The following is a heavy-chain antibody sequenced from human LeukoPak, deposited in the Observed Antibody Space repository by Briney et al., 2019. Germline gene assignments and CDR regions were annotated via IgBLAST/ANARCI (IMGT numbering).Heavy chain of an antibody. CDR2: ISSSSNTM. V-gene: IGHV3-48*04. CDR3: AKDPFPHYYYYMDV. CDR1: GFTFSSYS. Sequence: GGSLRLSCAASGFTFSSYSMNWVRQAPGKGLEWVSYISSSSNTMYYGDSVKGRFTISRDNAKNSLYLQMNSLRAEDMAVYYCAKDPFPHYYYYMDVWGKGTTVTVSS. D-gene: IGHD2/OR15-2a*01. J-gene: IGHJ6*03.